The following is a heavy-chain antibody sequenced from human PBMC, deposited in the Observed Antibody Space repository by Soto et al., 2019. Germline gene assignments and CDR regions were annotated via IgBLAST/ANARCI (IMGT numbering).Heavy chain of an antibody. Sequence: SETLSLTCAVYGGSFSGYYWSWIRQPPGKGLEWIGEINHSGSTNYNPSLKSRVTISVETSKNQFSLKLSSVTAADTAVYYCARGNIVATNYYYYMDVWGKGTTVTVSS. J-gene: IGHJ6*03. V-gene: IGHV4-34*01. CDR2: INHSGST. CDR1: GGSFSGYY. CDR3: ARGNIVATNYYYYMDV. D-gene: IGHD5-12*01.